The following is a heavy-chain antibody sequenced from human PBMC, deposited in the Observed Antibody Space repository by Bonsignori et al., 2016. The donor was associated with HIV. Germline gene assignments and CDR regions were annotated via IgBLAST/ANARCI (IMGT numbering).Heavy chain of an antibody. CDR2: IYTSGST. J-gene: IGHJ3*02. D-gene: IGHD3-22*01. Sequence: WIRQPPGKGLEWIGRIYTSGSTNYNPSLKSRVTMSVDTSKNQFSLKLSSVTAADTAVYYCARVPYDSSGYYPIGFDIWGQGTMVTVSS. V-gene: IGHV4-4*07. CDR3: ARVPYDSSGYYPIGFDI.